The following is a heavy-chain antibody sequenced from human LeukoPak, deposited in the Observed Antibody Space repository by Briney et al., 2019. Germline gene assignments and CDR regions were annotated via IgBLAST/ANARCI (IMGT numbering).Heavy chain of an antibody. CDR1: GFTFSSFA. CDR3: AKNQRYCSITSCYT. J-gene: IGHJ4*02. V-gene: IGHV3-23*01. D-gene: IGHD2-2*02. CDR2: ISNGAGST. Sequence: GGSLRLSCAASGFTFSSFAMSWVRQAPGRGLEWVSSISNGAGSTSYADSVQGRFTVSRDNSRNTLYLQMNGFRDEDTAVYFCAKNQRYCSITSCYTWGQGTLVTVSS.